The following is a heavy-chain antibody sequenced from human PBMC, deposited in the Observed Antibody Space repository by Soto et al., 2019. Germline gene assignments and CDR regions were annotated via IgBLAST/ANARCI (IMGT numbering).Heavy chain of an antibody. CDR1: GFTFSSYA. V-gene: IGHV3-23*01. J-gene: IGHJ4*02. CDR3: AKELAAGGMISGYFDY. CDR2: LSGSGGTT. Sequence: EVQLLESGGVLVQPRGSLRLSCGVSGFTFSSYAMSWVRQAPGKGLEWVSGLSGSGGTTYYADSVKGRLTISRDNSKNTLYLHMNSLRAEDTAVYYCAKELAAGGMISGYFDYWGQGTLVTVSS. D-gene: IGHD6-13*01.